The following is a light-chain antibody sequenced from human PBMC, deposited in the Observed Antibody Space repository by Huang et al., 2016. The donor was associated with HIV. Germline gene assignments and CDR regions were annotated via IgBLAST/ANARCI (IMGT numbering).Light chain of an antibody. CDR2: AAS. Sequence: DIQMTQSPSSVSASVGDRISFTCRASQDINRWLAWYQQKPRKAPKLLIYAASTLQGGVPSRFSGRVSGTGFTLTINNLQPEDFATYFCQQAVSFPLTFGGGTKVEIK. J-gene: IGKJ4*01. V-gene: IGKV1-12*01. CDR3: QQAVSFPLT. CDR1: QDINRW.